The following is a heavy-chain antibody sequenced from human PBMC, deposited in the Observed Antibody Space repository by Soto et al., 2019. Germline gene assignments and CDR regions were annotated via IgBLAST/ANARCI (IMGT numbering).Heavy chain of an antibody. D-gene: IGHD5-12*01. CDR1: GGSFSCYY. V-gene: IGHV4-30-4*08. J-gene: IGHJ6*02. CDR3: ARAIVVTIGGMDV. CDR2: TYYSGST. Sequence: PSETLSLTCAVYGGSFSCYYWSWIRQPPGKGLEWIGYTYYSGSTFFNPPLKSRVTISKDTSRNQFSLRLNSVTAADTAVYYCARAIVVTIGGMDVWGQGTTVTVSS.